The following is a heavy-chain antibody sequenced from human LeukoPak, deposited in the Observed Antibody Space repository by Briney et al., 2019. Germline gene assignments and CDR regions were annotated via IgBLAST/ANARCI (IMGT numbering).Heavy chain of an antibody. D-gene: IGHD2-15*01. CDR1: GFTFSSYS. CDR2: ISSSSSTI. CDR3: ARDTRRGYCSGGSCSMDY. Sequence: PGGSLRLSCAASGFTFSSYSMNWVRLAPGKGLEWVSYISSSSSTIYYADSVKGRFTISRDNAKNSLYLQMNSLRAEDTAVYYCARDTRRGYCSGGSCSMDYWGQGTLVTVSS. V-gene: IGHV3-48*04. J-gene: IGHJ4*02.